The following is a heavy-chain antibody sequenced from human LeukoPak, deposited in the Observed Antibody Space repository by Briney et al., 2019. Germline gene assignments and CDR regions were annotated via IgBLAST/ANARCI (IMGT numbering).Heavy chain of an antibody. CDR1: GGTFSSYA. CDR3: AKVKLELPHY. J-gene: IGHJ4*02. V-gene: IGHV1-69*13. CDR2: IIPIFGTA. Sequence: SVKVSCKASGGTFSSYAISWVRQAPGQGLEWMGGIIPIFGTANYAQKFQGRVTITADESTSTAYMELSSLRSEDTAVHYCAKVKLELPHYWGQGTLVTVSS. D-gene: IGHD1-7*01.